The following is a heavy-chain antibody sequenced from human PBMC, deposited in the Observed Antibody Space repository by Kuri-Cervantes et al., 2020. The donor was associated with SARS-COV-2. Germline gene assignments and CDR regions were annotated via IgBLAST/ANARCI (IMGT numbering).Heavy chain of an antibody. CDR1: GYSISSGYY. V-gene: IGHV4-38-2*01. D-gene: IGHD4-17*01. J-gene: IGHJ4*02. CDR2: IYHSGST. Sequence: SETLSLTCAVSGYSISSGYYWGWIRQPPGKGLEWIGSIYHSGSTYYNPSLKSRVTISVDTSKNQFSLKLSSVTAADTAVYYWARYGPPRYYFDYWGQGTLVTVSS. CDR3: ARYGPPRYYFDY.